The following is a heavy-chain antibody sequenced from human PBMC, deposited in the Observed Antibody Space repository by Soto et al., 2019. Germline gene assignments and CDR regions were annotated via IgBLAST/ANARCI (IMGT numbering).Heavy chain of an antibody. CDR3: GRDGDQWDQRYLDY. CDR1: GNFCSKYG. V-gene: IGHV1-18*01. CDR2: INGNTGST. J-gene: IGHJ4*02. D-gene: IGHD1-26*01. Sequence: QVQLVQSGAEVKKPGASAKVSCKTPGNFCSKYGISWVRQAPGQGLEWMGWINGNTGSTNYAQKFRGRVTMTTDTSTGMVYMELSSLTSDDTAIYYCGRDGDQWDQRYLDYWGQGTLVSV.